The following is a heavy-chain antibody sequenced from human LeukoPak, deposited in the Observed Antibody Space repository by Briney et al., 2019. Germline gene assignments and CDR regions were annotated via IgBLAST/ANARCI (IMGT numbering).Heavy chain of an antibody. CDR2: IYYTGST. CDR3: ARQFISIRVVPEYFDY. D-gene: IGHD3-3*02. V-gene: IGHV4-39*01. Sequence: SETLSLTCTVSGDSIKRGTSYWAWVSQPPGNGLEWIASIYYTGSTNYSTSLKSRVTISIDTSRKQFSLKLSSVTAADTAVYYCARQFISIRVVPEYFDYWGQGTLVTVSS. J-gene: IGHJ4*02. CDR1: GDSIKRGTSY.